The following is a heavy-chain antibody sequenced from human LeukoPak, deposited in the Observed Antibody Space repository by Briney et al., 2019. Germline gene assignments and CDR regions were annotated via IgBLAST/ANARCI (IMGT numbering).Heavy chain of an antibody. V-gene: IGHV4-31*03. CDR1: GGSISSGGYH. J-gene: IGHJ4*02. CDR2: IYYSGST. Sequence: SQTLSLTCTVSGGSISSGGYHWSWIRQHPGKGLEWLGYIYYSGSTYYNPSLKSRVTISVDTSKNKFSLKLSSVTAADTAVYYCARGVPPRLGRDGGNSHDYWGQGTLVTVSS. CDR3: ARGVPPRLGRDGGNSHDY. D-gene: IGHD4-23*01.